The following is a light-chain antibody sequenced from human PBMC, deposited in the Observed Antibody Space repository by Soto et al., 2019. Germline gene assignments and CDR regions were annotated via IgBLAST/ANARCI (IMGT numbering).Light chain of an antibody. CDR2: GAS. Sequence: EVVLTQSPGTLSLSPGERATLSCRASQGVTTAYLAWYQHKPGQAPRLLIYGASNRATGIPDRFSGSGSGTDFTITISRLEPEDFAVYSCQQYGASPLFTVGPGTKVDLK. V-gene: IGKV3-20*01. CDR3: QQYGASPLFT. CDR1: QGVTTAY. J-gene: IGKJ3*01.